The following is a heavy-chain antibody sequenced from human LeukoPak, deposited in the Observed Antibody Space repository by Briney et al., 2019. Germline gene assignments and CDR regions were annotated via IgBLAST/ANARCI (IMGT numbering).Heavy chain of an antibody. CDR3: ARGFRSVTTWGYFDY. D-gene: IGHD4-17*01. J-gene: IGHJ4*02. V-gene: IGHV3-66*01. CDR1: GFTVSTNY. CDR2: IYSGGGT. Sequence: GGSLRLSCAASGFTVSTNYMSWVRQAPGKGLELVSLIYSGGGTYYAVSVKGRFTISRDNSRNTLYLQMNSLRVDDTAVYYCARGFRSVTTWGYFDYWGQGALVTVSS.